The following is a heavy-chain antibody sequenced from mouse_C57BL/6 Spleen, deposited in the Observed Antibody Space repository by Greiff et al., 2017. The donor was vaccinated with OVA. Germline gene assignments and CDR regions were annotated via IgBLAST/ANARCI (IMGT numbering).Heavy chain of an antibody. J-gene: IGHJ3*01. CDR2: INPNNGGT. D-gene: IGHD1-1*01. V-gene: IGHV1-18*01. Sequence: EVKLQESGPELVKPGASVKIPCKASGYTFTDYNMDWVKQSHGKSLEWIGDINPNNGGTIYNQKFKGKATLTVDKSSSTAYMELRSLTSEDTAVYYCARDGSCCAAWFAYWGQGTLVTVSA. CDR1: GYTFTDYN. CDR3: ARDGSCCAAWFAY.